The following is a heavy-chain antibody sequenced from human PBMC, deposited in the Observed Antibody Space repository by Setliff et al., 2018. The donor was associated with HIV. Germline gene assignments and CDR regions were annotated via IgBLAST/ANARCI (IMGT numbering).Heavy chain of an antibody. J-gene: IGHJ4*02. V-gene: IGHV4-59*01. D-gene: IGHD5-18*01. CDR3: ARSPGVDTNMAFDY. Sequence: SETLSLTCTVSGGSIINYFWSWIRLPPGKRLEWIGYIYYSGSTDYNPSLQSRVTISVDTSKSQVSLKLRSVTAADTAVYYCARSPGVDTNMAFDYWGRGTLVTVSS. CDR2: IYYSGST. CDR1: GGSIINYF.